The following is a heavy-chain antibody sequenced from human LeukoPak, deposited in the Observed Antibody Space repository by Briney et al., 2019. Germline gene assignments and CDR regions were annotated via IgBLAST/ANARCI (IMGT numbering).Heavy chain of an antibody. V-gene: IGHV3-30*02. CDR3: AEDQQLEPFHY. D-gene: IGHD1-1*01. J-gene: IGHJ4*02. Sequence: GGSLRLSCVVSGFTFSNYGMHWVRQAPGKGLEWVAFIQFDGNDKFYADSVQGRFTISRDNSKNTLCLQMNSLGTDDTAIYYCAEDQQLEPFHYWGRGTLVTVSS. CDR2: IQFDGNDK. CDR1: GFTFSNYG.